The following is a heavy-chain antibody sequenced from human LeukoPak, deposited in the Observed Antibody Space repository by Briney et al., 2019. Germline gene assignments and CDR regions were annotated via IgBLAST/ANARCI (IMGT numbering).Heavy chain of an antibody. CDR3: AELGITMIGGV. CDR2: ISWNSGSI. J-gene: IGHJ6*04. Sequence: LRLSCAASGFTFDDYAMHWVRPAPGKGLEWVSGISWNSGSIGYADSVKGRFTISRDNAKNSLYLQMNSLRAEDTAVYYCAELGITMIGGVWGKGTTVTISS. V-gene: IGHV3-9*01. D-gene: IGHD3-10*02. CDR1: GFTFDDYA.